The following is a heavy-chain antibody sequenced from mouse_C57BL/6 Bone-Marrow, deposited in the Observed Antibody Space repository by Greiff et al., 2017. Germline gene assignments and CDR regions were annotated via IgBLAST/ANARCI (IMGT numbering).Heavy chain of an antibody. CDR2: INPYNGGT. CDR3: ALEGNYYGSSYGFAY. D-gene: IGHD1-1*01. Sequence: EVQLQQSGPVLVKPWASVKMSCKASGYTFTDYYMNWVKQSHGKSLEWIGVINPYNGGTSYNPQLTGKATLTVDKTSSTAYMELNRLTSEDSAVYYCALEGNYYGSSYGFAYWGQGTLVTVSA. J-gene: IGHJ3*01. CDR1: GYTFTDYY. V-gene: IGHV1-19*01.